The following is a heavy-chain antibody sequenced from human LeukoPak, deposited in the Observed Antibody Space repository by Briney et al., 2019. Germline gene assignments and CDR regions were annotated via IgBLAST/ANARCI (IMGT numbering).Heavy chain of an antibody. CDR2: IYYSGST. J-gene: IGHJ4*02. V-gene: IGHV4-39*07. CDR3: ARSITMVRGVSFFDY. Sequence: SETLSLTCTVSGGSISGSSYYWGWIRQPPGKGLEWIGSIYYSGSTNYNPSLKSRVTISVDTSKNQFSLKLSSVTAADTAVYYCARSITMVRGVSFFDYWGQGTLVTVSS. D-gene: IGHD3-10*01. CDR1: GGSISGSSYY.